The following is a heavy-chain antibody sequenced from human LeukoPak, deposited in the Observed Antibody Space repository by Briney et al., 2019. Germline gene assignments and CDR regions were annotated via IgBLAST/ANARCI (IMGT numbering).Heavy chain of an antibody. CDR2: INPNSGGT. V-gene: IGHV1-2*02. D-gene: IGHD2-2*01. CDR3: ARGKWFVPAAPDY. J-gene: IGHJ4*02. Sequence: ASVKVSCKASGYTFTGYYMHWVRQAPGQGLEWRGWINPNSGGTNYAQKFQGRVTMTRDTSISTAYMELSRLRSDDTAVYYCARGKWFVPAAPDYWGQGTLVTVSS. CDR1: GYTFTGYY.